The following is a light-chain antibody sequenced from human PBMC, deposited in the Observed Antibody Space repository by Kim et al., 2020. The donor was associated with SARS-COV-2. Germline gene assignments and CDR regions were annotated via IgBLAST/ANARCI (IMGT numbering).Light chain of an antibody. CDR2: NAS. V-gene: IGKV1-5*03. CDR1: QSISSW. CDR3: QQYSSYPLT. Sequence: DIQMTQSLSTVSASVGDRVTITCRASQSISSWLAWYQQKPGKAPKLLIYNASSLESGVPPRFSGGGSGTDFTLTINSLQPDDFATYYCQQYSSYPLTFGGGTKVEIK. J-gene: IGKJ4*01.